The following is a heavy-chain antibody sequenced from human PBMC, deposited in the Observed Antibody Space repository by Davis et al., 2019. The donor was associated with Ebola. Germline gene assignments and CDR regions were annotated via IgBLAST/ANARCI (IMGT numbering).Heavy chain of an antibody. CDR2: VDLSGGNT. CDR1: GFTFSSYA. V-gene: IGHV3-23*01. CDR3: AKDATGTEAFDI. Sequence: GESLKISCAASGFTFSSYAMTWVRQAPGKGLQWVADVDLSGGNTYYADSVKGRFTISRDNSKNTLYLQMNSLRAGDTALYYCAKDATGTEAFDIWGQGTMVTVSS. J-gene: IGHJ3*02. D-gene: IGHD1-1*01.